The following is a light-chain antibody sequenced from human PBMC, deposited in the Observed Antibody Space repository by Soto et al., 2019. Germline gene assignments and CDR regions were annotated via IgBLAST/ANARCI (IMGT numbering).Light chain of an antibody. V-gene: IGKV1-5*03. Sequence: DIQMTQSPSTLSASVGDRVTITCRASQSISSWLAWYQQKPGKAPKLLIYNASSLASGVPSRFSGSGSGTEFTLTISRLQPDDFATYYCQHYNRYLYTFGQGTKLEIK. CDR1: QSISSW. CDR3: QHYNRYLYT. CDR2: NAS. J-gene: IGKJ2*01.